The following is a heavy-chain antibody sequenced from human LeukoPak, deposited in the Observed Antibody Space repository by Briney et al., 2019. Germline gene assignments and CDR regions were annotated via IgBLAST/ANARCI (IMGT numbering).Heavy chain of an antibody. D-gene: IGHD4-17*01. Sequence: SETLSLTCTVSGGSINSRSYYWGWIRQPPGQGLEWIGSVYYGGTTYYNPSLKSRVTISEDTSKNQFSLKLSSVTAADTAVYYCARRATTVTTGYYYYYMDVWGKGTTVTVSS. CDR2: VYYGGTT. V-gene: IGHV4-39*01. CDR3: ARRATTVTTGYYYYYMDV. CDR1: GGSINSRSYY. J-gene: IGHJ6*03.